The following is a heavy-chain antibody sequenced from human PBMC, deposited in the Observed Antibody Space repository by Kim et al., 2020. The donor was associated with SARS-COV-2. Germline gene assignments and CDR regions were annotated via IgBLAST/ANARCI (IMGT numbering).Heavy chain of an antibody. V-gene: IGHV3-11*03. J-gene: IGHJ4*02. CDR3: ARSTYYYDSSGYYPSFDY. D-gene: IGHD3-22*01. Sequence: KGRFTISRDNAKNSLYLQMNSLRAEDTAVYYCARSTYYYDSSGYYPSFDYWGQGTLVTVSS.